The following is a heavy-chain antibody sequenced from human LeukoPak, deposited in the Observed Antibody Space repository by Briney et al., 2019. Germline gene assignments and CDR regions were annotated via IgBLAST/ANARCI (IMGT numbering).Heavy chain of an antibody. CDR1: GGTFSSYA. D-gene: IGHD2-8*01. Sequence: SVKVSCKASGGTFSSYAISWVRQAPGQGLEWMGGIIPIFGTANYAQKFQGRVTITTDESTSTAYMELSSLRSEDTAVYYCARDLGCTNGVCDVKWFDPWGQGTLVTVSS. V-gene: IGHV1-69*05. CDR2: IIPIFGTA. CDR3: ARDLGCTNGVCDVKWFDP. J-gene: IGHJ5*02.